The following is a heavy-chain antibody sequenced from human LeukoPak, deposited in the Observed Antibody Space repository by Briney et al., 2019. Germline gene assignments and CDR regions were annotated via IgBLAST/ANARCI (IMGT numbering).Heavy chain of an antibody. V-gene: IGHV1-69*01. Sequence: SVKVSCKASGGTFSSYDIRWVRQAPGQGLEWMGGINPIFGTANYAQKFQGRVTITAAESTSTAYMELSSLRSEDPAVYYCARDPYYYDRGGAFDIWGQGTMVTVSS. J-gene: IGHJ3*02. CDR3: ARDPYYYDRGGAFDI. CDR2: INPIFGTA. D-gene: IGHD3-22*01. CDR1: GGTFSSYD.